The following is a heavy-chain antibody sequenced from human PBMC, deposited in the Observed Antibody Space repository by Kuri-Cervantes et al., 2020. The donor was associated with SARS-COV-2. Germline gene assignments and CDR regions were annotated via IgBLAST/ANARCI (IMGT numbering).Heavy chain of an antibody. Sequence: GSLRLSCTVSGGSISSYYWSWIRQPAGKGLEWIGRIYTSGSTNYNPSPKSRVTISVDTSKNQFSLKLSSVTAADTAVYYCARLGGFLDVWGKGTTATVSS. CDR3: ARLGGFLDV. D-gene: IGHD4-23*01. CDR1: GGSISSYY. CDR2: IYTSGST. J-gene: IGHJ6*04. V-gene: IGHV4-4*07.